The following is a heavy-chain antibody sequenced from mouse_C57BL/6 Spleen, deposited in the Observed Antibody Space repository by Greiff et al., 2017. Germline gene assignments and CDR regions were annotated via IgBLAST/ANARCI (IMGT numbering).Heavy chain of an antibody. CDR1: GFNIKDYY. D-gene: IGHD2-3*01. CDR3: ATDGCGAWFAY. V-gene: IGHV14-2*01. J-gene: IGHJ3*01. CDR2: IYPEDGET. Sequence: VQLQQSGAELVKPGASVTLSCTASGFNIKDYYMHWVKQRTEQGLEWIGRIYPEDGETKYAPTFQGKAPITADTSSNTAYLQLSSLTSEDTAVYYCATDGCGAWFAYWGQGTLVTVSA.